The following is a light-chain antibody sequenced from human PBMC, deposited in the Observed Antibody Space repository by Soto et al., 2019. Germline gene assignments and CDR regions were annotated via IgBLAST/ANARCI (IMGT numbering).Light chain of an antibody. CDR3: QQYRNWPPWT. V-gene: IGKV3-20*01. CDR1: QSVSSSY. Sequence: EIVLAQSPGTLSFSPGERATLSCRASQSVSSSYLAWYQQKPGQAPRLLIYGASSRATGIPDRFSGSGSGTEFTLTISGLQSEDFAVYYCQQYRNWPPWTFGPGTKVDIK. CDR2: GAS. J-gene: IGKJ1*01.